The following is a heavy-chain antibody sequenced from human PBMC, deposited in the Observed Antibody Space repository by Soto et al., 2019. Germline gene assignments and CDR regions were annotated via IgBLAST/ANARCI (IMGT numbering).Heavy chain of an antibody. J-gene: IGHJ4*02. Sequence: SVKVSCKASGFTFTSSAVQWVRQARGQRLEWIGWIVVGSGNTNYAQKFQERVTITRDMSTSTAYMELSSLRSEDTAVYYCAADPAGSVWGSYRYTNYWGQGTLVTVSS. CDR3: AADPAGSVWGSYRYTNY. D-gene: IGHD3-16*02. CDR1: GFTFTSSA. CDR2: IVVGSGNT. V-gene: IGHV1-58*01.